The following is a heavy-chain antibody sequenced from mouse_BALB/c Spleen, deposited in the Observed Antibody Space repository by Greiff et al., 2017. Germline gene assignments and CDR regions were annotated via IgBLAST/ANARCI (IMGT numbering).Heavy chain of an antibody. D-gene: IGHD4-1*01. V-gene: IGHV3-2*02. CDR1: GYSITSDYA. J-gene: IGHJ3*01. CDR3: ARNWDAY. CDR2: ISYSGST. Sequence: VQLKESGPGLVKPSQSLSLTCTVTGYSITSDYAWNWIRQFPGNKLEWMGYISYSGSTSYNPSLKSRISITRDTSKNQFFLQLNSVTTEDTATYYCARNWDAYWGQGTLVTVSA.